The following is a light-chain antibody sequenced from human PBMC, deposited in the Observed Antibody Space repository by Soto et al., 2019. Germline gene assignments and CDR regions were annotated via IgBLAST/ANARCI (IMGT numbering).Light chain of an antibody. CDR1: TGAVTSGLY. J-gene: IGLJ2*01. CDR2: DTN. Sequence: QTVVTQEPSLTVSPGGTVTLTCGSSTGAVTSGLYPYWFQQKPGQAPRTLIPDTNNKQSWTPARFSGSLLGGKAALTLSGAQPEDEAEYYCLLSYSGDYVVFVGGTKLTVL. V-gene: IGLV7-46*01. CDR3: LLSYSGDYVV.